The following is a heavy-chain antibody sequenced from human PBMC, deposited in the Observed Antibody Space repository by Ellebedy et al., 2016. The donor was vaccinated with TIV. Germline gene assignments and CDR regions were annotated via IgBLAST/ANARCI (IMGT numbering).Heavy chain of an antibody. CDR3: ARLRSVSSRFYFDY. D-gene: IGHD5/OR15-5a*01. J-gene: IGHJ4*02. Sequence: SETLSLTCTVSGDSISTYSWSWIRQPPGKGLEWIAYIFSTGSTNYNPSLNSRVTISVETSKSQLSLRLNSVTAADTATYYCARLRSVSSRFYFDYWGQGALVTVSS. CDR1: GDSISTYS. V-gene: IGHV4-59*01. CDR2: IFSTGST.